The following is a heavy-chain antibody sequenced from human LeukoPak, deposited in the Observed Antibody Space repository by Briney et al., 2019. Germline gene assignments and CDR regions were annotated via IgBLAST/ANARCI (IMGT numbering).Heavy chain of an antibody. CDR1: GFTFSTYS. CDR2: IDGSSTSI. CDR3: ARGGGWSGSNWFDP. Sequence: GGSLRLSCAASGFTFSTYSMNWVRQAPGKGLEWVSSIDGSSTSIYYAGSVKGRFTISRDNAKNSLYLQMNSLRAEDMALYYCARGGGWSGSNWFDPWGQGTLVTVSS. V-gene: IGHV3-21*04. D-gene: IGHD3-3*01. J-gene: IGHJ5*02.